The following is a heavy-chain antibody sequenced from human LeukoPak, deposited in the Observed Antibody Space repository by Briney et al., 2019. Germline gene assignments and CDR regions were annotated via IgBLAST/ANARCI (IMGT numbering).Heavy chain of an antibody. Sequence: SETLSLTCAVSGGSISSGGYSWSWIRQPPGKGLEWIGYIYHSGSTYYNPSLKSRVTISVDTSKNQLSLKLSSVTAADAAVYYCARVRGYCSGGSCGELGYWGQGTLVTVSS. CDR2: IYHSGST. J-gene: IGHJ4*02. CDR1: GGSISSGGYS. D-gene: IGHD2-15*01. CDR3: ARVRGYCSGGSCGELGY. V-gene: IGHV4-30-2*01.